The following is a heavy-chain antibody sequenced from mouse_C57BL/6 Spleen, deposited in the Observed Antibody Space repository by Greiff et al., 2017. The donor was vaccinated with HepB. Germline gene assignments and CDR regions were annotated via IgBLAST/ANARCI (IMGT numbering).Heavy chain of an antibody. CDR3: ARRTTFQQEEFDY. V-gene: IGHV1-52*01. J-gene: IGHJ2*01. CDR2: FGPSDSET. D-gene: IGHD1-1*01. Sequence: QVQLQQSGAELVRPGSSVKLSCKASGYTFTSYWMHWVKQRPIQGLDWIGNFGPSDSETHYNQKFKDKATLTVDKSSSTAYMQLSSLTSEDSAVYYYARRTTFQQEEFDYWGQGTTLTVSS. CDR1: GYTFTSYW.